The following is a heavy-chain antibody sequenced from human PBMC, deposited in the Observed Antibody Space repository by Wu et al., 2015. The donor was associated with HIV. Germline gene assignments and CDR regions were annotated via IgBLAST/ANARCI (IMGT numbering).Heavy chain of an antibody. D-gene: IGHD2-15*01. CDR3: ARARPYCSGGSCYFHYYYYYYGMDV. CDR2: INPNSGGT. Sequence: QVQLVQSGAEVKKPGASVKVSCKASGYTFTGYYMHWVRQAPGQGLEWMGWINPNSGGTNYAQKFQGRVTMTRDTSISTAYMELSRLRSDDTAVYYCARARPYCSGGSCYFHYYYYYYGMDVWGQGTTVTVSS. V-gene: IGHV1-2*02. J-gene: IGHJ6*02. CDR1: GYTFTGYY.